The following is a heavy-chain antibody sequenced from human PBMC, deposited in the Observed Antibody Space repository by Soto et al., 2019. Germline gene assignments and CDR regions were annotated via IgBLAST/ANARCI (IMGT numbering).Heavy chain of an antibody. CDR3: AKDPSTGHADL. CDR2: ISPTGNT. J-gene: IGHJ4*02. V-gene: IGHV3-23*01. D-gene: IGHD3-9*01. Sequence: GSLILSCTSFTGYAMSWFRRGPGKGLEWISTISPTGNTHYADSVEGRFTISRDDSKNTFYLQMNNLRADDTGVYYCAKDPSTGHADLWGQGTLVTVSS. CDR1: TGYA.